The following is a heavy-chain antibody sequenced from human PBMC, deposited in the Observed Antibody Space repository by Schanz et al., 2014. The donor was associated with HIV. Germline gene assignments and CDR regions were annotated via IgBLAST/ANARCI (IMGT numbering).Heavy chain of an antibody. CDR2: ISGSGDIT. CDR1: GFSFSSYV. J-gene: IGHJ5*02. D-gene: IGHD6-13*01. Sequence: EIQLLESGGGLVQPGGSLRLSCAASGFSFSSYVMSWIRQAPGKGLEWVSAISGSGDITYYADSVKGRFTISRDNSKNTVYLQMDSLRAEDTAVYYCAREYYSRNWNWFDPWGQGTLVTVSS. V-gene: IGHV3-23*01. CDR3: AREYYSRNWNWFDP.